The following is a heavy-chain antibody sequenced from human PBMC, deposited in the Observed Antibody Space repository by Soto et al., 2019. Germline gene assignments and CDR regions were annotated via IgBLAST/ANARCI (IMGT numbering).Heavy chain of an antibody. Sequence: GGSLRLSCAASGFTFSSYSMNWVRQAPGKGLEWVSYISSSSSTIYYADSVKGRFTISRDNAKNSLYLQMNSLRAEDTAEYYCAREGSSVRYAFDIWGQGTMVTVSS. CDR1: GFTFSSYS. D-gene: IGHD6-19*01. CDR3: AREGSSVRYAFDI. V-gene: IGHV3-48*01. J-gene: IGHJ3*02. CDR2: ISSSSSTI.